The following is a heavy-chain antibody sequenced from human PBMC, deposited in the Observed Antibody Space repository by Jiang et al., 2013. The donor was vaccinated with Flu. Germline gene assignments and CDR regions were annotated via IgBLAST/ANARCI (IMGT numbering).Heavy chain of an antibody. CDR3: ARGDYYDSMDNWFDP. Sequence: VQLVESGGGVVQPGRSLRLSCAASGFTFSSYAMHWVRQAPGEGLGWVAVISYDGSNKYYADSVKGRFTISRDNSKNTLYLQMNSLRAEDTAVYYCARGDYYDSMDNWFDPWGQGTLVTVSS. CDR2: ISYDGSNK. D-gene: IGHD3-22*01. CDR1: GFTFSSYA. V-gene: IGHV3-30-3*01. J-gene: IGHJ5*02.